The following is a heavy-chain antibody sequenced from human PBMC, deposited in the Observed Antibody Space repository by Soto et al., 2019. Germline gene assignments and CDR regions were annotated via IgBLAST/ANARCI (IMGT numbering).Heavy chain of an antibody. CDR3: ASALKDDFWSGYYTGPFDY. Sequence: GGSLRLSCAASGFTFSSYSRNWVRQAAGKGLERVSSISSSSSYIYYADSVKGRFTISRDNAKNSLYLQMNSLRAEDTAVYYCASALKDDFWSGYYTGPFDYWGQGTLVTVSS. D-gene: IGHD3-3*01. J-gene: IGHJ4*02. CDR1: GFTFSSYS. V-gene: IGHV3-21*01. CDR2: ISSSSSYI.